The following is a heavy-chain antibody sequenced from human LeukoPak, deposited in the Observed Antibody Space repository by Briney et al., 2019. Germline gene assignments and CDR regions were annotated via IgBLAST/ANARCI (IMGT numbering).Heavy chain of an antibody. CDR3: AKHTYYYGSGTHLDY. J-gene: IGHJ4*02. Sequence: GGSLRLSCAASGFTFSSYAMSWVRQAPGKGLEWVSTISAGGGSTYYADSVTGRFTISRDNSKNTLYLQMNSLRAEDTAVYYCAKHTYYYGSGTHLDYWGQGTLVTVSS. CDR1: GFTFSSYA. V-gene: IGHV3-23*01. D-gene: IGHD3-10*01. CDR2: ISAGGGST.